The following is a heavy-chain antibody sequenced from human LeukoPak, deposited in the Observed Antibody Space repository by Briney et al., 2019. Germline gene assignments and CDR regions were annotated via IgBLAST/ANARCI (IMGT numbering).Heavy chain of an antibody. CDR3: NTELWFGKAPSGRFDY. CDR2: IKSKVDGETV. J-gene: IGHJ4*02. V-gene: IGHV3-15*01. D-gene: IGHD3-10*01. CDR1: GFTFRNAW. Sequence: GGSLRLSCEASGFTFRNAWMSWVRQAPGKGLEWVGRIKSKVDGETVEYAAPVKGRFTISRDDSKGTVYLQMDSLKTEDKAVYYCNTELWFGKAPSGRFDYWGQGALVTVSS.